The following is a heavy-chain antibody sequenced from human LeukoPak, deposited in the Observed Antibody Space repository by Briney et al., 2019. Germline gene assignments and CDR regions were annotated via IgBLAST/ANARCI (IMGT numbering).Heavy chain of an antibody. D-gene: IGHD6-13*01. CDR2: IYGGGST. V-gene: IGHV3-53*01. Sequence: PGGSLRLSCSASEFTVSSNYMSWVRQAPGKGLEWVSVIYGGGSTYYADSVKGRFTISRDNDKNSLYLQMNSLRDEDTAVYYCASPLDYSNPRYWGQGTLVTVSS. J-gene: IGHJ4*02. CDR1: EFTVSSNY. CDR3: ASPLDYSNPRY.